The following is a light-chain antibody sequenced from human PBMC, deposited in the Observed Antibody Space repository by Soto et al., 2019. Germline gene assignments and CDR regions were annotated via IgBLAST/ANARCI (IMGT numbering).Light chain of an antibody. CDR3: QQYNNWPS. CDR1: ENVNGH. CDR2: EAS. Sequence: TLSASVGDSVAVTCRASENVNGHLAWYQQKPGKAPKLLIYEASILESGVPSRFSGSGFGTEFTLAINGLLPEDFVTYYCQQYNNWPSFGQGTKVDIK. V-gene: IGKV1-5*03. J-gene: IGKJ1*01.